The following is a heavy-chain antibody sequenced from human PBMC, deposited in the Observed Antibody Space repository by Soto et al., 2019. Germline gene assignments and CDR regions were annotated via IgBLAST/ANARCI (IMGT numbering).Heavy chain of an antibody. CDR2: INPNTGGT. CDR1: GYTFTDYY. Sequence: QVQLVQSGAEVKKSGASVKVSCKASGYTFTDYYMHWLRQPPGQGLEWMGWINPNTGGTLYGQNFQGRVSLTRDTSISTAYMELSRLSSDDTAVYYCAREFIRGVDYWGQGTLITVSS. D-gene: IGHD3-10*01. J-gene: IGHJ4*02. V-gene: IGHV1-2*02. CDR3: AREFIRGVDY.